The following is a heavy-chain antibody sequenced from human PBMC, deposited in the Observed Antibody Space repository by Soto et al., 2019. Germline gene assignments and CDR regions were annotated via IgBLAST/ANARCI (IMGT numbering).Heavy chain of an antibody. D-gene: IGHD2-15*01. CDR1: GFTFSSYE. J-gene: IGHJ4*02. CDR2: ISSSGSTI. Sequence: EVQLVESGGGLVQPGGSLRLSCAASGFTFSSYEMNWVRQAPGKGLEWVSYISSSGSTIYYADSVKGRFTISRDNAKNSLYLQMNSLRAEDTAVYYCVREKFSGGSCFDYWGQGTLVTVSS. CDR3: VREKFSGGSCFDY. V-gene: IGHV3-48*03.